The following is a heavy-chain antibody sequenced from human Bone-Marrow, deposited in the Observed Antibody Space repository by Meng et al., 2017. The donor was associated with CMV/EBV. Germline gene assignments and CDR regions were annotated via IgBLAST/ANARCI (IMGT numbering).Heavy chain of an antibody. V-gene: IGHV5-51*01. CDR1: GYSFTNYW. CDR3: ARGRRGPNAEYFQH. CDR2: IYPGDSDT. Sequence: KVSCKGSGYSFTNYWIGWVRQMPGKGLEWMGIIYPGDSDTRYSPSFQGQVTISADKSISTAYLQWSSLKASDTAMYYCARGRRGPNAEYFQHWARAPWSPSPQ. J-gene: IGHJ1*01.